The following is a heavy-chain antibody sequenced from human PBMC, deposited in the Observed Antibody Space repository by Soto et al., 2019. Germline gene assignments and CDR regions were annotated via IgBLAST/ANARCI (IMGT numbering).Heavy chain of an antibody. CDR3: ARGGLGLSFDY. D-gene: IGHD1-26*01. Sequence: SETLSLTCTVSGGSISSSNWWSWVRQPPGKGLEWIGEIYHSGSTNYNPSLKSRVTIPVDKSKNQFSLKLSSVTAADTAVYYCARGGLGLSFDYWGQGTLVTVSS. J-gene: IGHJ4*02. CDR1: GGSISSSNW. V-gene: IGHV4-4*02. CDR2: IYHSGST.